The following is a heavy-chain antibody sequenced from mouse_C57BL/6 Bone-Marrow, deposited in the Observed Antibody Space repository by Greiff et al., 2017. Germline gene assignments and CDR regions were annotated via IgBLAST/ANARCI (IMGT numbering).Heavy chain of an antibody. V-gene: IGHV1-50*01. CDR3: ARPYYGSSYGYYAMDY. CDR1: GYTFTSYW. CDR2: IDPSDSYT. Sequence: VQLQQPGAELVKPGASVKLSCKASGYTFTSYWMQWVKQRPGQGLEWIGEIDPSDSYTNYNQKFKGKATLTVDTSSSTAYMQLSSLTSEDSAVYYCARPYYGSSYGYYAMDYWGQGTSVTVSS. D-gene: IGHD1-1*01. J-gene: IGHJ4*01.